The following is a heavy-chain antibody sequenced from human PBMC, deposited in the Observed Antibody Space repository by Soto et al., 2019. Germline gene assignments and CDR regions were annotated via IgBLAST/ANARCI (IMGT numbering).Heavy chain of an antibody. V-gene: IGHV4-31*03. CDR1: GGSISSGGYY. CDR3: ARDRGSSARYFQH. J-gene: IGHJ1*01. CDR2: VYYSGST. D-gene: IGHD6-6*01. Sequence: QVQLQESGPGLVKPSQTLSLTCTVSGGSISSGGYYWSWIRQHPGKGLEWIGYVYYSGSTYYNPSLKSRVTISVDTSKNQFSLKLSSVTAADTAVYYCARDRGSSARYFQHWGQGTLVTVSS.